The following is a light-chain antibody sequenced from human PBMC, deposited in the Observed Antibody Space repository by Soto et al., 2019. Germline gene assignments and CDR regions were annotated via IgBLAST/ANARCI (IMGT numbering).Light chain of an antibody. J-gene: IGKJ1*01. CDR1: QSISSSNY. Sequence: ENLLTQSPGTLCLSPGERATLSCRASQSISSSNYLAWYQQKPGQAPRLLIYAASSRATGIPDRFSGSGSGTDFTLTISRLEPEDFAMYYCQQYERSPTTFGQGTKVDIK. V-gene: IGKV3-20*01. CDR3: QQYERSPTT. CDR2: AAS.